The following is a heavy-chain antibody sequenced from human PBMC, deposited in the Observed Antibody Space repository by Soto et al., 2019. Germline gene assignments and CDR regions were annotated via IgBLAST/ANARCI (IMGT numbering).Heavy chain of an antibody. CDR1: GGTFSSYA. CDR3: ARSWRDCSGGSCYFYFDY. CDR2: IIPIFGTA. D-gene: IGHD2-15*01. J-gene: IGHJ4*02. Sequence: QVQLVQSGAEVKKPGSSVKVSCKASGGTFSSYAISWVRQAPGQGLEWMGGIIPIFGTANYAQKFQGRVTITADESTSTDYMELSSLRSEDTAVYYCARSWRDCSGGSCYFYFDYWGQGTLVTVSS. V-gene: IGHV1-69*01.